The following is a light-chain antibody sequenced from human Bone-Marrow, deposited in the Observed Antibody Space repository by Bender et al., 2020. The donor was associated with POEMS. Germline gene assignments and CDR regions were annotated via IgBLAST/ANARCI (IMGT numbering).Light chain of an antibody. CDR1: ISDIGAFNY. J-gene: IGLJ1*01. CDR2: DVN. Sequence: QSALTQPASVSGSPGQSITISCTGTISDIGAFNYVSWYQQHPGEGPKLIIYDVNFRPSGVSNRFSGSKSGNTASLTISGLQAEDEADYYCSSYTSTSTLYVFGTGTRVTVL. CDR3: SSYTSTSTLYV. V-gene: IGLV2-14*03.